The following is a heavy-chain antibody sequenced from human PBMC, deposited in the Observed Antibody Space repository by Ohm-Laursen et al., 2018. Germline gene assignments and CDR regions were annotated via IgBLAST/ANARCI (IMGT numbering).Heavy chain of an antibody. V-gene: IGHV3-23*01. CDR2: ISASSASR. J-gene: IGHJ3*02. D-gene: IGHD2-21*01. CDR3: VWTSHI. Sequence: SLRLSCAASGFTFSSFVMSWVRQAPGKGLEWVSTISASSASRHYADSVKGRFTISKDNSKNTLYLQMNRLRAEDTAVYYCVWTSHIWGQGTMVTVSS. CDR1: GFTFSSFV.